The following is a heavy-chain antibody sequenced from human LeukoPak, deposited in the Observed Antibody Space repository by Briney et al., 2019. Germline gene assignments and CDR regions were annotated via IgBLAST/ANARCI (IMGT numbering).Heavy chain of an antibody. J-gene: IGHJ4*02. CDR1: GFTFSSYS. Sequence: PGGSLRLSCAASGFTFSSYSVNWVRQAPGKGLEWVSSISSSSSYIYYADSVKGRFTISRDNAKNSLYLQMNSLRAEDTAVYHCARDRGWYYFDYWGQGTLVTVSS. D-gene: IGHD6-19*01. V-gene: IGHV3-21*01. CDR3: ARDRGWYYFDY. CDR2: ISSSSSYI.